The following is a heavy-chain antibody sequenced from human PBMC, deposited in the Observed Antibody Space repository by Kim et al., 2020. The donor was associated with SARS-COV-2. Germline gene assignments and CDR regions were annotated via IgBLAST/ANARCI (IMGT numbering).Heavy chain of an antibody. CDR2: IYWDDDK. CDR1: GFSLSTSGVG. D-gene: IGHD6-19*01. CDR3: AHKTLVAGGWPSNWFDP. Sequence: SGPTLVKPTQTLTVTCTFSGFSLSTSGVGVGWIRQPLGKALEWLAVIYWDDDKRYSPSLKSRLTITKDTSKNQVVLTMTNMDPVDTGTYYCAHKTLVAGGWPSNWFDPWGQGTLVTVSS. V-gene: IGHV2-5*02. J-gene: IGHJ5*02.